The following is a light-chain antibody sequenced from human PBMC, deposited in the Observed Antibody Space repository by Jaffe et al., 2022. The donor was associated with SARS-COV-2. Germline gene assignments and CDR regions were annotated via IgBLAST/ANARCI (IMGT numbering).Light chain of an antibody. CDR2: ENN. Sequence: QSVLTQPPSVSAAPGQKVTISCSGSRSNIGKNYVSWYQQLPGTAPKLLIYENNKRPSEIPDRFSGSKSGTSATLGITGLQTGDEADYYCGTWDTTLSAGVFGGGTQLTVL. V-gene: IGLV1-51*02. CDR1: RSNIGKNY. CDR3: GTWDTTLSAGV. J-gene: IGLJ3*02.